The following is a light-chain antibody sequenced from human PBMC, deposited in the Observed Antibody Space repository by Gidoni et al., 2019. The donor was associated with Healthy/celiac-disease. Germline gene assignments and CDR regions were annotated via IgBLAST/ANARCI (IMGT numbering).Light chain of an antibody. V-gene: IGKV1-8*01. CDR2: AAS. CDR1: QGISSY. Sequence: AIRMTQSPSSFSASTGDRVTITCRASQGISSYLAWYQQKTGKAPKLLIYAASTLQSWVPSRFSGSGSGTDFTLTISCLQSEDFATYYCQQYYSYPRLTFGGGTKVEIK. CDR3: QQYYSYPRLT. J-gene: IGKJ4*01.